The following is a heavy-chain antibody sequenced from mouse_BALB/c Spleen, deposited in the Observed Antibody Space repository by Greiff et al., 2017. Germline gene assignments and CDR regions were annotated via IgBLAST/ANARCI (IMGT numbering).Heavy chain of an antibody. CDR3: ARSREYYAMDY. CDR2: ISTYYGDA. V-gene: IGHV1-67*01. Sequence: QVQLKQSGPELEKPGASVKISCKGSGYTFTDYAMHWVKQSHAKSLEWIGVISTYYGDASYNQKFKGKATMTVDKSSSTAYMELARLTSEDSAIYYCARSREYYAMDYWGQGTSVTVSS. J-gene: IGHJ4*01. CDR1: GYTFTDYA.